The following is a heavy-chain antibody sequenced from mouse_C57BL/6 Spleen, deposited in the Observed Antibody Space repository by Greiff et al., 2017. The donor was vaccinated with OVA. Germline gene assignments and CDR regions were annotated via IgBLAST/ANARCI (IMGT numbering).Heavy chain of an antibody. Sequence: EVHLVESGGGLVKPGGSLKLSCAASGFTFSSYAMSWVRQTPEKRLEWVATISAGGSYTYYPDNVQGRFTISRDNAKNNLYLQMSHLKSEDTAIYYCARDRGVVPFMDYWGKGTSVTVSS. V-gene: IGHV5-4*01. D-gene: IGHD1-1*01. CDR2: ISAGGSYT. CDR1: GFTFSSYA. J-gene: IGHJ4*01. CDR3: ARDRGVVPFMDY.